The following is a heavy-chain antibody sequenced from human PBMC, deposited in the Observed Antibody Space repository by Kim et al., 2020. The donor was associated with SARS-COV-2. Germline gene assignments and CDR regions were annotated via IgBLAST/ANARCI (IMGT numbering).Heavy chain of an antibody. V-gene: IGHV5-51*01. CDR1: GYSFTSYW. D-gene: IGHD3-9*01. J-gene: IGHJ6*02. CDR2: IYPGDSDT. Sequence: GESLKISCKGSGYSFTSYWIGWVRQMPGKGLEWMGIIYPGDSDTSYSPSFPGQVTISADKSISTAYLQWSSLKASDTAMYYCARVAPSGYFDWLPNYYYDFVMDVWGQGTTVTVSS. CDR3: ARVAPSGYFDWLPNYYYDFVMDV.